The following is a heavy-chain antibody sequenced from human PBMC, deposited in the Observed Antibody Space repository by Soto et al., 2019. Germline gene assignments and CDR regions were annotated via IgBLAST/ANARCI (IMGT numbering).Heavy chain of an antibody. J-gene: IGHJ5*02. CDR1: GYTFSGHY. D-gene: IGHD1-26*01. CDR3: ARVKIGPGGRGFDP. Sequence: QVQLVQSGAEVKKPGASVKVSCKASGYTFSGHYIHWVRQAPGQRLQWMGWVDPNRGDTNYAQNFQGRVILTRDTSINMAYMELTRLTSDATAMYYCARVKIGPGGRGFDPWGQGALVTVAS. V-gene: IGHV1-2*02. CDR2: VDPNRGDT.